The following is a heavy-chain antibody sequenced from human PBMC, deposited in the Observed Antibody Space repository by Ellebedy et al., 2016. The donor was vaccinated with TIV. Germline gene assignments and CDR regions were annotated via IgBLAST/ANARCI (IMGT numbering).Heavy chain of an antibody. Sequence: GGSLRLSCAASGFTFSTFSMNWVRQAPGKGLEWVAGITESGHRTYYADSVKGRLTISRDNGKNSFYLEMNSLRAGDTAVYYGVREGNYGTSMDPFDIWGQGTMVTVSS. CDR1: GFTFSTFS. CDR2: ITESGHRT. J-gene: IGHJ3*02. CDR3: VREGNYGTSMDPFDI. V-gene: IGHV3-23*01. D-gene: IGHD4-17*01.